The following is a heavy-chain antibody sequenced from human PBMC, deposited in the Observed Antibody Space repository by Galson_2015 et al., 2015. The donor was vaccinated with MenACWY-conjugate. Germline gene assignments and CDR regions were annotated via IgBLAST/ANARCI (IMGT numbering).Heavy chain of an antibody. CDR1: GFIFNTYG. CDR2: ISGSASGGTT. CDR3: AREDFCSGGTCHFYDY. J-gene: IGHJ4*02. D-gene: IGHD2-15*01. V-gene: IGHV3-23*01. Sequence: SLRLSCAASGFIFNTYGMAWARQAPGKGLEWVSAISGSASGGTTYYAASVKGRFTISKDNSKNTLYLQMNSLRVEDTAVYYCAREDFCSGGTCHFYDYWGQGTLVTVSS.